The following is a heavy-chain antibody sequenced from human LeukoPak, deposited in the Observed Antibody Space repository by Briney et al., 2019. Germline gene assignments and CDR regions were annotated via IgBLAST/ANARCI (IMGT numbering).Heavy chain of an antibody. CDR2: IKQDGSEK. V-gene: IGHV3-7*01. J-gene: IGHJ4*02. D-gene: IGHD2-15*01. Sequence: PGGSLRLSCAASGFTFSSYWMSWVRQAPGKGLEWVANIKQDGSEKYYVDSVKGRFTISRDNAKNSLYLQMNSLRAEDTAVYYCARGGRRYCSGGSCYHYYFDYWGQGTLVTVSS. CDR3: ARGGRRYCSGGSCYHYYFDY. CDR1: GFTFSSYW.